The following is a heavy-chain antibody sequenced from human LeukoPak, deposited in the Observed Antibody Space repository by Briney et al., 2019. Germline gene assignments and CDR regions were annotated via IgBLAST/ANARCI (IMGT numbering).Heavy chain of an antibody. CDR1: GYTFTSYA. D-gene: IGHD6-13*01. V-gene: IGHV7-4-1*02. CDR3: ARDPSNKLGYSSSWYNWFDP. CDR2: INTNTGNP. Sequence: GASVKVSCKASGYTFTSYAMNWVRQAPGQGLEWMGWINTNTGNPTYAQGFTGRFVFSLDTSVSTAYLQISSLKAEDTAVYYCARDPSNKLGYSSSWYNWFDPWGQGTLVTVSS. J-gene: IGHJ5*02.